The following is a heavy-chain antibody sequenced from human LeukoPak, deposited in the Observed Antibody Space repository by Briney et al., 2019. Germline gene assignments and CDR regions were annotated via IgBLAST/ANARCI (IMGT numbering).Heavy chain of an antibody. J-gene: IGHJ5*02. CDR2: INPTGGST. D-gene: IGHD3-10*01. V-gene: IGHV1-46*01. CDR3: AAGGSWFDP. CDR1: GYTFTSYY. Sequence: GASVKVSCKASGYTFTSYYMHWVRQAPGEGLEWMGIINPTGGSTSYAQKFQDRVTITRDMSTNTAYMELYSLRSEDTAVYYCAAGGSWFDPWGQGTLVTVSS.